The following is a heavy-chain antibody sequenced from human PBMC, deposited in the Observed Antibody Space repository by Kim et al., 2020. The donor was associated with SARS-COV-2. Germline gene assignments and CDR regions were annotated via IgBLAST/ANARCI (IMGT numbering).Heavy chain of an antibody. CDR1: GYTFTSYA. D-gene: IGHD6-13*01. V-gene: IGHV1-3*01. CDR2: INAGNGNT. CDR3: SIWPYSSSWYCFDY. J-gene: IGHJ4*02. Sequence: ASVKVSCKASGYTFTSYAMHWVRQAPGQRLEWMGWINAGNGNTKYSQKFQGRVTITRDTSASTAYMELSSRRPEDTAVYYSSIWPYSSSWYCFDYWRQGPLVTVSS.